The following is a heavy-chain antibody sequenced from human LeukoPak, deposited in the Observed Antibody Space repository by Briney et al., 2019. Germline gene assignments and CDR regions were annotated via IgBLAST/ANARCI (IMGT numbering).Heavy chain of an antibody. Sequence: ASVKVSCKASGYTFTGYYMHWVRQASGQGLEWMGWINPNSGGTNYAQKFQGRVTMTRDTSISTAYMELSRLRSDDTAVYYCASRGITMVRGVIKGYMDVWGKGTTVTVSS. CDR3: ASRGITMVRGVIKGYMDV. CDR1: GYTFTGYY. J-gene: IGHJ6*03. CDR2: INPNSGGT. D-gene: IGHD3-10*01. V-gene: IGHV1-2*02.